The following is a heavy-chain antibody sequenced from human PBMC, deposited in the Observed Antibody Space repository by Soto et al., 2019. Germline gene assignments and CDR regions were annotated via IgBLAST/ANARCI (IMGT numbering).Heavy chain of an antibody. Sequence: GGSLILSCASSGFTFSSYAMSWVRQAPGKGLEWVSIIGGSVGTTSYADSVKGRFTISRDNSKNTLSLQMNSLRAEDTAVYYCAKVQGAYCGGDCYSTNWGQGTLVTVSS. D-gene: IGHD2-21*02. CDR2: IGGSVGTT. J-gene: IGHJ4*02. V-gene: IGHV3-23*01. CDR3: AKVQGAYCGGDCYSTN. CDR1: GFTFSSYA.